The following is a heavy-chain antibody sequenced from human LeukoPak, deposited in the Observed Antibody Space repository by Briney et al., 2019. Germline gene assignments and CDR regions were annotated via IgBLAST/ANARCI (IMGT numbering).Heavy chain of an antibody. CDR2: ISAYNGNT. V-gene: IGHV1-18*01. CDR3: AREPYYYDSSGYYEIDY. J-gene: IGHJ4*02. Sequence: ASVKVSCKASGYTFTSYGISWARQAPGQGLEWMGWISAYNGNTNYAQKLQGRVTMTTDTSTSTAYMELRSLRSDDTAVYYCAREPYYYDSSGYYEIDYWGQGTLVTVSS. CDR1: GYTFTSYG. D-gene: IGHD3-22*01.